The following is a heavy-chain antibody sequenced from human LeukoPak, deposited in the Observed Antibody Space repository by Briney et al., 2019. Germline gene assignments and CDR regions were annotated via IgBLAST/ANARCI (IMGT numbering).Heavy chain of an antibody. CDR2: INSDGSST. V-gene: IGHV3-74*01. D-gene: IGHD3-22*01. J-gene: IGHJ3*02. CDR3: ASCYDSSGYYHRAFDI. Sequence: GGSLRLSCAASGFTFSSYWMHWVRQAPGKGLVWVSRINSDGSSTSYADSVKGRFTISRDNAKNTLYLQMNSLRAEDTAVYYCASCYDSSGYYHRAFDIWGQGTMVTVSS. CDR1: GFTFSSYW.